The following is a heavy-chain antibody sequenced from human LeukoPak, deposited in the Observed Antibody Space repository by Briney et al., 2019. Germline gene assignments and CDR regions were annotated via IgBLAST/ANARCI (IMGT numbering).Heavy chain of an antibody. Sequence: GASVKVSCKASGYTFTSYGISWVRQAPGQGLEWMGGIIPIFGTANYAQKFQGRVTITADESTSTAYMELSSLRSEDTAVYYCARDGLESWYGYNWFDPWGQGTLVTVSS. V-gene: IGHV1-69*13. CDR1: GYTFTSYG. CDR2: IIPIFGTA. J-gene: IGHJ5*02. CDR3: ARDGLESWYGYNWFDP. D-gene: IGHD6-13*01.